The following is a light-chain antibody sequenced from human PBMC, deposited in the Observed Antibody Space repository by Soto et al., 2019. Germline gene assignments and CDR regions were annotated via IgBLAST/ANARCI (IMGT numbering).Light chain of an antibody. J-gene: IGKJ1*01. Sequence: EIVLTQSPATVSLSPGESATLSCRASQSISFYLAWYQQKPGQAPRLLIYDATNRATGIPGRFRGSGSGTDFTLTISSLEPEDFAVYYCQQRRDWPSTFGQGTKVDIK. V-gene: IGKV3-11*01. CDR3: QQRRDWPST. CDR2: DAT. CDR1: QSISFY.